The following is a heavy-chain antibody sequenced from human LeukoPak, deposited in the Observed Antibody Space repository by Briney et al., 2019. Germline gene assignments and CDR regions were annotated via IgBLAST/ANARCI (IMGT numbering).Heavy chain of an antibody. Sequence: SETLSLTCAVYGGSFSGYYWSWIRQPPGKGLEWIGEINHSGSTNYNPSLKSRVTISVDTSKNQFSLKLSSVTAADTAVYYCARKTRTRYCTNGVCYGDYWGQGTLVTVSS. D-gene: IGHD2-8*01. CDR3: ARKTRTRYCTNGVCYGDY. V-gene: IGHV4-34*01. CDR2: INHSGST. CDR1: GGSFSGYY. J-gene: IGHJ4*02.